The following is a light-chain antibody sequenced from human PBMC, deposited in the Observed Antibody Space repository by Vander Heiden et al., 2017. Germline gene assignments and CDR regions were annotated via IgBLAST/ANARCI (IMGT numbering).Light chain of an antibody. J-gene: IGKJ4*01. CDR3: QQSDSAPIT. CDR2: AAS. V-gene: IGKV1-39*01. CDR1: QSISNY. Sequence: DIQMTQSPSSLSASVGDRVTITCRASQSISNYLNWYQQIPGKAPKLLIYAASTLQSGVPSRVSGSGSGTDFTLTISRLQPEDLATYYCQQSDSAPITFGGGTKVEIK.